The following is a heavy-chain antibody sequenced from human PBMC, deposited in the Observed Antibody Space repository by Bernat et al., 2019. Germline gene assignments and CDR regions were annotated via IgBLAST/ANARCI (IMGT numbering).Heavy chain of an antibody. CDR2: IKQDGSEK. V-gene: IGHV3-7*03. CDR1: GFTFSSYW. Sequence: EVQLVESGGGLVQPGGSLRLSCAASGFTFSSYWMSWVRQAPGKGLEWVANIKQDGSEKYDVDSVKGRFTISRDNAKNSLYLQMNSLRAEDTAVYYCAGVRGGSYYSYWGQGTLVTVSS. J-gene: IGHJ4*02. CDR3: AGVRGGSYYSY. D-gene: IGHD1-26*01.